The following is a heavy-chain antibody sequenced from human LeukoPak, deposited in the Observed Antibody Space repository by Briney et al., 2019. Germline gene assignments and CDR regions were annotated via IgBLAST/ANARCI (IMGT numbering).Heavy chain of an antibody. CDR3: ARAPVFAVGVFDI. CDR2: IYYKGNT. D-gene: IGHD2-21*01. CDR1: GGSISSRSYF. Sequence: SETLSLTCTVSGGSISSRSYFWGWIRQPPGKGLEWIGSIYYKGNTYFNPSLKSRVTISEDTSKNQFSLKLNSLTAADTAVYYCARAPVFAVGVFDIWGQGTKVTVSS. J-gene: IGHJ3*02. V-gene: IGHV4-39*07.